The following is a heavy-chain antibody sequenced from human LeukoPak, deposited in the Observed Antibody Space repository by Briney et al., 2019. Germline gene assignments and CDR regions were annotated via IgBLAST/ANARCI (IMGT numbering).Heavy chain of an antibody. CDR1: GGSISSGGYY. CDR3: ARARAARPYGPFDY. J-gene: IGHJ4*02. D-gene: IGHD6-6*01. V-gene: IGHV4-31*03. Sequence: SETLSLTCTVSGGSISSGGYYWSWIRPHPGKGLEWIRYIYYSGSNYYSPSLKSRVTISVDTSKNQFSLKLSSVTAADTAVYYCARARAARPYGPFDYWGQGTLVTVSS. CDR2: IYYSGSN.